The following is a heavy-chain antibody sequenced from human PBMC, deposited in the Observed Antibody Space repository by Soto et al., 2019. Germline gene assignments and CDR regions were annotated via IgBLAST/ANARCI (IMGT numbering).Heavy chain of an antibody. D-gene: IGHD2-15*01. CDR1: GFSLSNARMG. CDR2: IFSNDEK. V-gene: IGHV2-26*01. CDR3: ERSPEYGGNIDY. J-gene: IGHJ4*02. Sequence: QVTLKESGPVLVKPTETLTLTCTVSGFSLSNARMGVSWIRQPPGKALEWLAHIFSNDEKSYSTSLKSRLTIXKXXSKTQVVLTMTNMDPVDTATYSCERSPEYGGNIDYWGQGTLVTVSS.